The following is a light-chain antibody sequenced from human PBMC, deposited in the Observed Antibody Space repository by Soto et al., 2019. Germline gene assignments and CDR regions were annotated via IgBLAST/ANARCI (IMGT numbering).Light chain of an antibody. CDR3: QQYGGSIT. CDR2: DSS. J-gene: IGKJ5*01. CDR1: QSVGTNS. V-gene: IGKV3-20*01. Sequence: EIVLTQSPGTLSLYPGETATLSCRASQSVGTNSLAWYHHKAGQAPRLLIYDSSRRATGIPDRFSGSGSGTAFTLTISRLEPEDFAIYYCQQYGGSITFGQGTRLEI.